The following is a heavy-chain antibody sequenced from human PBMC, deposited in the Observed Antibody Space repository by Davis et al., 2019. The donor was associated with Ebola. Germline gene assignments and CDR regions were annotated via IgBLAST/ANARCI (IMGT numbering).Heavy chain of an antibody. CDR2: IYYSGST. CDR3: ARWGGYRGVY. D-gene: IGHD5-12*01. V-gene: IGHV4-39*01. J-gene: IGHJ4*02. Sequence: SETLSLTCTVSGGSISSSSYYWGWIRQPPGKGLEWIGSIYYSGSTYYNPSLKSRVTISVDTSKNQFSLKLSSVTAADTAVYYCARWGGYRGVYWGQGTLVTVSS. CDR1: GGSISSSSYY.